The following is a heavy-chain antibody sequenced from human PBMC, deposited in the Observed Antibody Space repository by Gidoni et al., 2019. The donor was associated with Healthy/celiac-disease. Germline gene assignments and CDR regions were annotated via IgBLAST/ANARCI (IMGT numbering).Heavy chain of an antibody. CDR2: ISWNSGSI. V-gene: IGHV3-9*01. D-gene: IGHD6-13*01. CDR3: AKDMSPAAAEY. J-gene: IGHJ4*02. Sequence: EVQLVESGGGLVQPGRSLRLSCAASGFTFDDYAMHWVRQAPGKGLGWVSGISWNSGSIGYADSVKGRFTISRDNAKNSLYLQMNSLRAEDTALYYCAKDMSPAAAEYWGQGTLVTVSS. CDR1: GFTFDDYA.